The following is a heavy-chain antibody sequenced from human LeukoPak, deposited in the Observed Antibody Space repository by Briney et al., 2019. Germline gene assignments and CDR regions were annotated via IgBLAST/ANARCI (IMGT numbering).Heavy chain of an antibody. V-gene: IGHV1-2*02. CDR3: ARPHREYSSSSSLAY. D-gene: IGHD6-6*01. Sequence: ASVKVSCKASGYTFTGYYMHWVRQAPGQGLEWMGWINPNSGGTNYAQKFQGRVTMTRGMSTSTVYMELSSLRSEDTAVYYCARPHREYSSSSSLAYWGQGTLVTVSS. CDR2: INPNSGGT. CDR1: GYTFTGYY. J-gene: IGHJ4*02.